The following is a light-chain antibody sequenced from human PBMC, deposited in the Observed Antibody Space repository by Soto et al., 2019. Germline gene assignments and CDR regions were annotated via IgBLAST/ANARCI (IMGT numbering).Light chain of an antibody. J-gene: IGKJ3*01. V-gene: IGKV3-11*01. CDR2: DAF. Sequence: EIVLTQSPATLSLSPGERATLSCRANQSVKNYLAWYQQKPGLAPRLLIYDAFNRATGIPTRFSGSGSGTDFTLTISRLEPEDFAVYYCQQRSNWSFTFGPGTKVDLK. CDR1: QSVKNY. CDR3: QQRSNWSFT.